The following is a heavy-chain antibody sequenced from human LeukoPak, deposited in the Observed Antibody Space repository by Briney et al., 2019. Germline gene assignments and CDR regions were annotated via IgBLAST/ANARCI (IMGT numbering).Heavy chain of an antibody. CDR1: GFTFSSYG. CDR2: ISSSGGST. CDR3: AKDRVSSPCDF. V-gene: IGHV3-23*01. Sequence: GGSLRLSCAASGFTFSSYGMHWVRQAPGEGLEWVSSISSSGGSTYYADSVKGRFTISRDNSKNTVFLQMNSLRAEDTAVYYCAKDRVSSPCDFWGQGTLVTVSS. D-gene: IGHD2-2*01. J-gene: IGHJ4*02.